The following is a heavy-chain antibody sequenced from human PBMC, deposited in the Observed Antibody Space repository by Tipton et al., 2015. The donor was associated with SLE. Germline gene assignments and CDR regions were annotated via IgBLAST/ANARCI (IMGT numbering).Heavy chain of an antibody. CDR2: IHHSGST. J-gene: IGHJ3*02. CDR3: AREGADDAFDI. CDR1: GGSISSYY. Sequence: TLSLTCTVSGGSISSYYWSWIRQPPGKGLEWIGYIHHSGSTSYSPSLRSRVTISVDTSKNQFSLKLTSVTAADTAVYFCAREGADDAFDIWGRGTRVTVSS. V-gene: IGHV4-59*01.